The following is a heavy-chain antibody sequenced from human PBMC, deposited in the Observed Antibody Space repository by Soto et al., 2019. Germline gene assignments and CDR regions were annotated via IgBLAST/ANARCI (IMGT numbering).Heavy chain of an antibody. CDR3: ARGLSFPIMITSGAFDI. D-gene: IGHD3-16*01. Sequence: GGSLRLSCAASGFTVSSNYMSWVRQAPGKGLEWVSVIYSGGSTYYADSVKGRFTISRDNSKNTLYLQMNSLRAEDTAVYYCARGLSFPIMITSGAFDIWGQGTMVTVS. CDR1: GFTVSSNY. V-gene: IGHV3-66*01. CDR2: IYSGGST. J-gene: IGHJ3*02.